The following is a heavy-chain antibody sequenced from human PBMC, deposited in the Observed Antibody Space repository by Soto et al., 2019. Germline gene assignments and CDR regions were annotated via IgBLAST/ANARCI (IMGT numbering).Heavy chain of an antibody. J-gene: IGHJ6*02. V-gene: IGHV3-15*07. Sequence: PGGSLRLSCAASGFTFSNAWMNWVRQAPGKGLEWVGRIKSKTDGGTTDYAAPVKGRFTISRDDSKNTLYLQMNSLKTEDTAVYYCTTDYYGSGSYYSYYYYGMDVWGQGTTVTVSS. CDR2: IKSKTDGGTT. CDR3: TTDYYGSGSYYSYYYYGMDV. CDR1: GFTFSNAW. D-gene: IGHD3-10*01.